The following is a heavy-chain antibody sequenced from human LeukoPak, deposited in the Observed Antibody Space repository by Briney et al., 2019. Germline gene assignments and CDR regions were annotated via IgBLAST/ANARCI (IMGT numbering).Heavy chain of an antibody. CDR2: IKQDGSEK. Sequence: GGSLRLSCAASGFTFSSYWTSSVRQPPGKGLEWVANIKQDGSEKYYVDCVKGRFTISRENAKNSLYLQMNSLRAEETAVYNCARKYTYNWNLYYDCCYMAVWGKGTTVTVSS. CDR1: GFTFSSYW. D-gene: IGHD1-20*01. CDR3: ARKYTYNWNLYYDCCYMAV. J-gene: IGHJ6*03. V-gene: IGHV3-7*01.